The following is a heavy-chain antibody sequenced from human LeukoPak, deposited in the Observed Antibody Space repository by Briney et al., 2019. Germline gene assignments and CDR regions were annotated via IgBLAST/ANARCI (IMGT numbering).Heavy chain of an antibody. CDR1: GGSFSGYY. V-gene: IGHV4-34*01. J-gene: IGHJ4*02. Sequence: PSETLSLTCAVYGGSFSGYYWSWIRQPPGKGLEWIGEINHSGSTNYNPSLKSRVTISVDTSKNQFSLKLSSVTAADTAVYYYAREDYYDSSGFDYWGQGTLVTVSS. CDR2: INHSGST. D-gene: IGHD3-22*01. CDR3: AREDYYDSSGFDY.